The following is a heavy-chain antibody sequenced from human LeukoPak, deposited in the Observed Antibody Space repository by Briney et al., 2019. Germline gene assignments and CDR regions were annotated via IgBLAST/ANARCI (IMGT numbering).Heavy chain of an antibody. Sequence: SQTLSLTCTVSGGSISSYYWSWIRQPAGKGLEWIGRIYTSGSTNYNPSLKSRVTMSVDTSKNQFSLKLSSVTAADTAVYYCARDGWFGVTLNNWFDPWGQGTLVTVSS. D-gene: IGHD3-10*01. J-gene: IGHJ5*02. CDR3: ARDGWFGVTLNNWFDP. CDR2: IYTSGST. V-gene: IGHV4-4*07. CDR1: GGSISSYY.